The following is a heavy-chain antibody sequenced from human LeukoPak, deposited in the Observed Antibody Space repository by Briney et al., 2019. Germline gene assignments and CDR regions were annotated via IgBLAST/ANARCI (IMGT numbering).Heavy chain of an antibody. D-gene: IGHD1-26*01. J-gene: IGHJ3*02. Sequence: GGSLRLSCAASGFTFSNYAMSWVRQAPGKGLECVSGISGSGYTTYYADSVKGRFIISRDNSKNTLYLQMNSLRADDTAVYYCAKLMGPTAPSDAFDIWGQGTMVTVSS. CDR3: AKLMGPTAPSDAFDI. V-gene: IGHV3-23*01. CDR1: GFTFSNYA. CDR2: ISGSGYTT.